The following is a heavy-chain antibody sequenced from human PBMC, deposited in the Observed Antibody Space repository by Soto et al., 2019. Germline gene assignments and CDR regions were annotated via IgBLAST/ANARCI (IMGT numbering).Heavy chain of an antibody. CDR1: GFTFSSYG. J-gene: IGHJ6*03. V-gene: IGHV3-30*18. D-gene: IGHD1-7*01. CDR3: AKDPYWNYDHYYYYMYV. Sequence: PGGSLRLSCAASGFTFSSYGMHWVRQAPGKGLEWVAVISYDGSNKYYADSVKGRFTISRDNSKNTLYLQMNSLRAEDTAVYYCAKDPYWNYDHYYYYMYVWGKGTTVTVSS. CDR2: ISYDGSNK.